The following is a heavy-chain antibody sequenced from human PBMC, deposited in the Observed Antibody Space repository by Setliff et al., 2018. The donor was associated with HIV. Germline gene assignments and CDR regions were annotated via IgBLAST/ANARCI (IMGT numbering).Heavy chain of an antibody. J-gene: IGHJ4*02. V-gene: IGHV1-2*02. D-gene: IGHD1-26*01. CDR1: GYTFSGYY. CDR2: INPNSGAT. Sequence: ASVKVSCKTSGYTFSGYYLHWVRRAPGRGLEWMGWINPNSGATNYARNFQGRVPMTRDTSISTAYMDLSSLTSDDTAVYYCALASIVSTARWNHWGRGTLVTVSS. CDR3: ALASIVSTARWNH.